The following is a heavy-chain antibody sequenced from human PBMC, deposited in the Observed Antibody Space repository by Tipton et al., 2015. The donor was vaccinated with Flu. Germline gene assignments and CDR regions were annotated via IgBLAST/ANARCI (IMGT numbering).Heavy chain of an antibody. CDR2: IYTSGST. CDR1: GYSISSSYY. V-gene: IGHV4-4*07. D-gene: IGHD6-19*01. CDR3: ARHSGHDYYYYYYMDV. J-gene: IGHJ6*03. Sequence: LRLSCAVSGYSISSSYYWSWIRQPAGKGLEWIGRIYTSGSTNYNPSLKSRVTMSVDTSKNQFSLKLSSVTAADTVVYYCARHSGHDYYYYYYMDVWGKGTTVTVSS.